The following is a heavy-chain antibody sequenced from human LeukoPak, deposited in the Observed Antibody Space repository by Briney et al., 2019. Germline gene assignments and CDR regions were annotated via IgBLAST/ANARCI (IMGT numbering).Heavy chain of an antibody. CDR2: ISYDGSNK. D-gene: IGHD3-10*01. CDR3: ATGYYGSGSDAFDI. CDR1: GFTFSSYA. Sequence: GGSLRLSCAASGFTFSSYAMHWVRQAPGKGLEWVAVISYDGSNKYYADSVKGRFTISRDNSKNTLYLQMNSLRAEDTAVYYCATGYYGSGSDAFDIWGQGTMVTVSS. J-gene: IGHJ3*02. V-gene: IGHV3-30*14.